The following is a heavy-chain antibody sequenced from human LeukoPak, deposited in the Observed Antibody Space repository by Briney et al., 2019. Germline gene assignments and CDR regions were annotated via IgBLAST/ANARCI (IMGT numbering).Heavy chain of an antibody. CDR1: GYIFTSYG. J-gene: IGHJ4*02. CDR3: ARDSLIPPARSLDY. V-gene: IGHV1-18*01. D-gene: IGHD2-2*01. CDR2: SSYNGNT. Sequence: ASVKVSCKASGYIFTSYGISGVRQAPGQGLEWMGWSSYNGNTNYAQNLQGRVTMTTGTSTSTAYMELRSLRSDDTAVYYCARDSLIPPARSLDYWGQGTLVTVSS.